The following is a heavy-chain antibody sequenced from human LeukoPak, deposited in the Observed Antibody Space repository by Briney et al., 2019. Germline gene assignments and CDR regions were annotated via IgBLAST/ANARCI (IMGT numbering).Heavy chain of an antibody. CDR1: GFTFSSYG. CDR3: AKDSGYTSSWYFGVY. CDR2: IRYDGSNK. V-gene: IGHV3-30*02. D-gene: IGHD6-13*01. Sequence: GGSLRLSCVASGFTFSSYGMHWVRQAPGRGLEWVAFIRYDGSNKYYVDSVKGRFTISKDNSKNTLYLQMNSLRAEDTAFYYCAKDSGYTSSWYFGVYWGQGTLVTVSS. J-gene: IGHJ4*02.